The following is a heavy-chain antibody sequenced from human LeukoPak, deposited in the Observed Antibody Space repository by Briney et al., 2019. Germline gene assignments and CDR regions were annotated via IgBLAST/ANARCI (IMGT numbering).Heavy chain of an antibody. Sequence: ASVKVSCKASGYTFTGYYMHWVRQAPGQGLEWMGIINPSGGSTSYAQKFQGRVTMTRDTSTSTVYMELSSLRSEDTAVYYCARGLWFGELSYYYMDVWGKGTTVTISS. CDR1: GYTFTGYY. V-gene: IGHV1-46*01. CDR2: INPSGGST. CDR3: ARGLWFGELSYYYMDV. J-gene: IGHJ6*03. D-gene: IGHD3-10*01.